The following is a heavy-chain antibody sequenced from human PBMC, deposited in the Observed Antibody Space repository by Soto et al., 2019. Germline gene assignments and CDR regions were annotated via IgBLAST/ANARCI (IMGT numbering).Heavy chain of an antibody. V-gene: IGHV4-39*01. Sequence: QLQLQESGPGLVKPSETLSLTCTVSGGSISSSSYYWGWIRQPPGKGLEWIGSIYYSGSTYYNPSLKSRVTISVDTSKNQFSLKLSSVTAADTAVYYCARRRVVVVPAASGWFDPWGQGTLVTVSS. CDR3: ARRRVVVVPAASGWFDP. CDR1: GGSISSSSYY. J-gene: IGHJ5*02. D-gene: IGHD2-2*01. CDR2: IYYSGST.